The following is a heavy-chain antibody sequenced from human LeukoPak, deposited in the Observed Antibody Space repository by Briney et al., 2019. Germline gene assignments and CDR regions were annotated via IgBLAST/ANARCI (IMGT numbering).Heavy chain of an antibody. D-gene: IGHD1-26*01. J-gene: IGHJ4*02. CDR3: ARVGSDGSYFDS. V-gene: IGHV4-4*07. CDR2: IYSSGNT. CDR1: GHSITNYY. Sequence: KSSETLSLTCTVSGHSITNYYWSWIRQPAGKGLEWIGRIYSSGNTYYSPSLQSRVTMSVDASKNQFSLKLSSVTAADTAVYYCARVGSDGSYFDSWGQGTLVTVSS.